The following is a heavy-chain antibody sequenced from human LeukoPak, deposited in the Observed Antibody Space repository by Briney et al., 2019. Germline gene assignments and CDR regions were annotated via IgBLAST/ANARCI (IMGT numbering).Heavy chain of an antibody. J-gene: IGHJ4*02. CDR2: ISGSGGST. Sequence: GGSLRLSCTASGFSFGSYAMGWVRQAPGKGLEWVSAISGSGGSTYYADSVKGRFTISRDNSKNTLYLQMNSLRAEDTAVYYCAKAVPPQWELPPLDYWGQGTPVTVSS. CDR1: GFSFGSYA. V-gene: IGHV3-23*01. D-gene: IGHD1-26*01. CDR3: AKAVPPQWELPPLDY.